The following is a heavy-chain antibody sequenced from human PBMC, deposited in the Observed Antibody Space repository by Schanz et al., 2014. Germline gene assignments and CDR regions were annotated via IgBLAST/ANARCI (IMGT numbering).Heavy chain of an antibody. CDR3: QRYYERAFSSPRHDAFDV. CDR1: GITFSGYS. Sequence: EVQLVESGGGLAQPGGSLRLSCAASGITFSGYSMNWVRQAPGKGLEWVSYISGSSSTKYYADSVKGRFTISRDNGKNSLYLEKNTLTPEAPAVFFWQRYYERAFSSPRHDAFDVWGQGTVVTVSS. V-gene: IGHV3-48*01. CDR2: ISGSSSTK. J-gene: IGHJ3*01. D-gene: IGHD3-16*01.